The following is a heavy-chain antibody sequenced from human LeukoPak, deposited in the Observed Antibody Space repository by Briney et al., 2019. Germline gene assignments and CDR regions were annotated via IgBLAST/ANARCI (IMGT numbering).Heavy chain of an antibody. CDR1: GVSISTYY. CDR2: IYYTGST. Sequence: SETLSLTCTVLGVSISTYYWSWIRQPPGQGQEWIGYIYYTGSTNYNPSLKSRVTISIDTSKNQFSLKLSSVTAADTAVYYCARSGQWELPDYWGQGTLVTVSS. CDR3: ARSGQWELPDY. V-gene: IGHV4-59*01. J-gene: IGHJ4*02. D-gene: IGHD1-26*01.